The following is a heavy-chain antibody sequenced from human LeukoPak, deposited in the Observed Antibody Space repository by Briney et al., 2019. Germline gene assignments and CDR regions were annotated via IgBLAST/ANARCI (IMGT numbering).Heavy chain of an antibody. J-gene: IGHJ4*02. V-gene: IGHV3-43D*03. CDR2: ISWDGGST. Sequence: PGGSLRLSCAASGFTFDDYAMHWVRQAPGKGLEWVSLISWDGGSTYYADSVKGRFTISRDNAKNSLYLQMNSLRAEDTAVYYCARDRGRTYYFDYWGQGTLVTVSS. D-gene: IGHD1-7*01. CDR1: GFTFDDYA. CDR3: ARDRGRTYYFDY.